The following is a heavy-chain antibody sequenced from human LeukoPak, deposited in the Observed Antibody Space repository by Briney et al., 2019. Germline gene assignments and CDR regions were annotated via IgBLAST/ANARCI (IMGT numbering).Heavy chain of an antibody. D-gene: IGHD4-17*01. CDR3: AKLAYPTTAPDWYFDL. Sequence: GGSLRLSCAASGFTFSSYAMSWVRQAPGKGLEWASAISGSGGSTYYADSVKGRFTISRDNSKNTLYLQMNSLRAEDTAVYYCAKLAYPTTAPDWYFDLWGRGTLLTVSS. V-gene: IGHV3-23*01. CDR1: GFTFSSYA. J-gene: IGHJ2*01. CDR2: ISGSGGST.